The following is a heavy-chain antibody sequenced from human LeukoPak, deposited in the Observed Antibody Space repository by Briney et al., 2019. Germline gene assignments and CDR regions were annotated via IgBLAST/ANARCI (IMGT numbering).Heavy chain of an antibody. V-gene: IGHV3-21*04. J-gene: IGHJ4*02. CDR3: ARVKYSSSWYFGYFDY. Sequence: GSLRLSCAASGFTFNTYTMNWVRQAPGKGLEWVSSITASSTAIYSADSVKGRFTISRDNSKNTLYLQMNSLRAEDTAVYYCARVKYSSSWYFGYFDYWGQGTLVTVSS. D-gene: IGHD6-13*01. CDR2: ITASSTAI. CDR1: GFTFNTYT.